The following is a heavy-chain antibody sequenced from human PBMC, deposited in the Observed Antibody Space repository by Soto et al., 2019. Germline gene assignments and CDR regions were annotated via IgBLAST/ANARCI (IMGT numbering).Heavy chain of an antibody. Sequence: SETLSLTCAVYGGSFSDYYWSWIRQAPGKGLEWIGEINHSGRTKYNPSLKSRLTISIDTSKNQFSLKLSSVTVADTAVYYCERGRRSHITIFEIVVREYNWFDPWGQGTLVTVSS. CDR3: ERGRRSHITIFEIVVREYNWFDP. J-gene: IGHJ5*02. V-gene: IGHV4-34*01. CDR1: GGSFSDYY. D-gene: IGHD3-3*01. CDR2: INHSGRT.